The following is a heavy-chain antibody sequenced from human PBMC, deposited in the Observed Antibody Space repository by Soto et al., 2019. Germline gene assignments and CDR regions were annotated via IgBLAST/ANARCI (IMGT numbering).Heavy chain of an antibody. J-gene: IGHJ1*01. D-gene: IGHD2-21*02. CDR3: AAGVETLECDLAEYFQH. V-gene: IGHV3-33*01. CDR1: GFTFSSYG. CDR2: IWYDGSNK. Sequence: QVPLVESGGGVVQPGRSLRLSCAASGFTFSSYGMHWFRQAPGKGLERVAVIWYDGSNKYYADSVKGRCTIPRDNSKNTLYLQMKSLRAEDRAVYYWAAGVETLECDLAEYFQHWGPGTLVTVSS.